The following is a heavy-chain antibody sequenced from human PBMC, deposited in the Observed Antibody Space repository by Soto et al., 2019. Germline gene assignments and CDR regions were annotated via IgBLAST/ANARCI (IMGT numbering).Heavy chain of an antibody. Sequence: QVQLVQSGAEVKKPGSSVKVSCKASGGTFSSYAISWVRQAPGQGLEWMGGIIPIFGTANYAQKFQGRVTITADESTSTAEMELSRLRSEDTAVYSCARCGGGSGYFDQRAFDYWGQGTLVTVSS. CDR2: IIPIFGTA. V-gene: IGHV1-69*01. CDR3: ARCGGGSGYFDQRAFDY. J-gene: IGHJ4*02. D-gene: IGHD3-9*01. CDR1: GGTFSSYA.